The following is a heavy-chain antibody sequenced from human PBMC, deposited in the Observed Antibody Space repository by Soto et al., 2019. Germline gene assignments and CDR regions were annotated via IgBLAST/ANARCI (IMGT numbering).Heavy chain of an antibody. CDR1: GFTFSSYA. V-gene: IGHV3-30-3*01. Sequence: PGGSLRLSCAASGFTFSSYAMHWVRQAPGKGLEWVAVISYDGSNKYYADSVKGRFTISRDNSKNTLYLQMNSLRAEDTAVYYCARGRIADLVDYWGQGTLVTVSS. J-gene: IGHJ4*02. CDR3: ARGRIADLVDY. CDR2: ISYDGSNK. D-gene: IGHD6-13*01.